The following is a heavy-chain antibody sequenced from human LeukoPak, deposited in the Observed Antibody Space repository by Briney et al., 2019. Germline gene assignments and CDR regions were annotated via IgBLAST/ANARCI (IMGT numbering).Heavy chain of an antibody. CDR3: AKDRLGGPYFFHY. D-gene: IGHD3-16*01. Sequence: PGGSLRLSCAASGITFSTYDMSWVRQAPGKGLEWVASINQDESARMYVDSVKGRFTISRDNSKNTLYLQINSLRAEDTAVYFCAKDRLGGPYFFHYWGQGTLVTVSS. CDR1: GITFSTYD. J-gene: IGHJ4*02. CDR2: INQDESAR. V-gene: IGHV3-7*03.